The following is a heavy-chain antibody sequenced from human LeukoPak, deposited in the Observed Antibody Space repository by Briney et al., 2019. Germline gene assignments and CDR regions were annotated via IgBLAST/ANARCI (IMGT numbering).Heavy chain of an antibody. V-gene: IGHV4-39*01. CDR3: ARVARVQTFMVRGVIMNWFDP. D-gene: IGHD3-10*01. Sequence: SETLSLTCTVSGGSISSSRDYWAWLRQPPGKGLEWIANIYYSGSTYYSPSLKSRVTISVDTSKNQFSLKLSSVTAADTAVYYCARVARVQTFMVRGVIMNWFDPWGQGTLVTVSS. J-gene: IGHJ5*02. CDR2: IYYSGST. CDR1: GGSISSSRDY.